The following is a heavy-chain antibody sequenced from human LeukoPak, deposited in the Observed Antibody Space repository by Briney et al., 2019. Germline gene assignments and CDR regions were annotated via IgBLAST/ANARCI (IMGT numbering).Heavy chain of an antibody. CDR2: IRSKAHSYAT. J-gene: IGHJ4*02. Sequence: GGSLRLSCAASGFMFSDSAIHWVRQASEKWLEWVGRIRSKAHSYATAYDASVKGRFTISRDDSKNTAYLQMNSLKTEDTAVYYCSMVDNSGSSLDFDCWGQGTLVTVSS. D-gene: IGHD1-26*01. V-gene: IGHV3-73*01. CDR1: GFMFSDSA. CDR3: SMVDNSGSSLDFDC.